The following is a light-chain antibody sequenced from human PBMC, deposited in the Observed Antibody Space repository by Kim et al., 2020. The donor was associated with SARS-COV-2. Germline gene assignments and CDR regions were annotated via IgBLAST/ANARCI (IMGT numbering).Light chain of an antibody. CDR1: TGAVTSGHY. V-gene: IGLV7-46*01. CDR3: LLSYSGTRVV. CDR2: DTS. J-gene: IGLJ2*01. Sequence: QAVVTQEPSLTVSPGGTVTLTCGSSTGAVTSGHYPNWFQQKPGQAPRTLIYDTSNKHSWTPARFSGSLLGGKAALTLSGAQPEDEAEYYCLLSYSGTRVVFGGGTQLTVL.